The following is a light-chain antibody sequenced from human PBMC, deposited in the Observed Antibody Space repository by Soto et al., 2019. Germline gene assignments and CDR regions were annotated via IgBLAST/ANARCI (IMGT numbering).Light chain of an antibody. V-gene: IGLV1-40*01. CDR3: QSYDSSLSGSRV. CDR2: ANN. Sequence: QSVLTQPPSVSGAPGQRVTISCTGSSSNIVAGYDVHWYQQLPGTAPKLLIYANNNRPSGVPDRFSGSKSVTSASLAITGLQAEDEADYYCQSYDSSLSGSRVFGTGTKVTVL. CDR1: SSNIVAGYD. J-gene: IGLJ1*01.